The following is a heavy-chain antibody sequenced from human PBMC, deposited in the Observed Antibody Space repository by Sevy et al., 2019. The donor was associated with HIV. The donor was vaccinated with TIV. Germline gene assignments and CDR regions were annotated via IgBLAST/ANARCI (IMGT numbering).Heavy chain of an antibody. CDR2: IRNRPNSYTT. D-gene: IGHD2-15*01. Sequence: GGSLRLSCAASGFTFSDHYVDWVRQAPGKGLEWVGRIRNRPNSYTTEYAASVKGRFTISREASRNSVYLQRNSLKTQDSAVYYCVRGPNCGVGGCQQISPYCLDVWGKGATVTVSS. V-gene: IGHV3-72*01. CDR3: VRGPNCGVGGCQQISPYCLDV. J-gene: IGHJ6*03. CDR1: GFTFSDHY.